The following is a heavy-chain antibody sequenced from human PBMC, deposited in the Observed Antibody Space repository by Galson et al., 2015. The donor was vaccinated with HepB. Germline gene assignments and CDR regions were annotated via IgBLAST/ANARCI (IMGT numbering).Heavy chain of an antibody. CDR2: ISSSSSYI. J-gene: IGHJ5*02. D-gene: IGHD6-6*01. V-gene: IGHV3-21*01. Sequence: SLRLSCAASGFTFSSYSMNWVRQAPGKGLEWVSSISSSSSYIYNTDSVKGRFTIPRTNAKNSLYLQMNSLQAEETAVYYCARGFRSSPYDNWFDPWGRGTLVTVSS. CDR3: ARGFRSSPYDNWFDP. CDR1: GFTFSSYS.